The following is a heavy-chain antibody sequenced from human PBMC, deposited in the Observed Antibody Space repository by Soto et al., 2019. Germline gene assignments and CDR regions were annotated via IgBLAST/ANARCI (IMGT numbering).Heavy chain of an antibody. Sequence: EVQLLESGGGLVQPGGSLRLSCAASGFTFSSYAMRWVRQAPGKGLEWVSAISGRGDSTYYADSVKGRFTISRDNPKNPLYLQTNSMRAEDTPVYYCARRGSGSYYDYWGQGTLVTVSS. CDR3: ARRGSGSYYDY. CDR2: ISGRGDST. CDR1: GFTFSSYA. J-gene: IGHJ4*02. V-gene: IGHV3-23*01. D-gene: IGHD1-26*01.